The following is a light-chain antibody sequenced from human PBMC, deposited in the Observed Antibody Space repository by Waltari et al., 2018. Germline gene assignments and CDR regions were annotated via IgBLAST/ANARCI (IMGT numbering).Light chain of an antibody. CDR3: LSYTTSDTYV. J-gene: IGLJ1*01. V-gene: IGLV2-14*03. CDR2: DVT. CDR1: SSDVCRYSY. Sequence: SALPQPASVSGSPGQSLSISCPGTSSDVCRYSYVSWYQQHPDKAPKLLIYDVTQRPSGISHCFSGSKSGYTASLTISGLQSEDEADYYCLSYTTSDTYVFGSGTRVTVL.